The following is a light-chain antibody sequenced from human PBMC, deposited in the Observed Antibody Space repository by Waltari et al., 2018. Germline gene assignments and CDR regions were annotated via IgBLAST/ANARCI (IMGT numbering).Light chain of an antibody. J-gene: IGKJ1*01. CDR1: NLLPRNGNNE. Sequence: NLLPRNGNNELDWYFQKPGQSPHLLIYLGSNRASVVPDRLSGSGSGTDFTLRISRVEAEDVVVYYCMQSLQTLWTFGPGTKVEIK. CDR2: LGS. V-gene: IGKV2-28*01. CDR3: MQSLQTLWT.